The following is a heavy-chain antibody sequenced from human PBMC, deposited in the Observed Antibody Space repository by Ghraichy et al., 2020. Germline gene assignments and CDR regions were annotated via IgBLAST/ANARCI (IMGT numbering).Heavy chain of an antibody. V-gene: IGHV4-39*01. CDR2: IYNTGTT. D-gene: IGHD3-10*01. J-gene: IGHJ4*02. CDR1: GGSINIVSFY. Sequence: SETLSLTCTVSGGSINIVSFYWGWVRQPPGKGPEWIGNIYNTGTTSYNPSLKSRVNISVDTSKNEFSLRLTSVTAADTAVYFCAGPSGYGTGSYYPLEHWGQGSLVTVTS. CDR3: AGPSGYGTGSYYPLEH.